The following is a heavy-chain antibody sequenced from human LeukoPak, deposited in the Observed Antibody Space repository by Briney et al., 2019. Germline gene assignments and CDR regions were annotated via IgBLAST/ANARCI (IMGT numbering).Heavy chain of an antibody. Sequence: PGGSLRLSCAASGFXFSNYEMNWVRQAPGKGLEWVSYITSSGGTIYYADSVKGRFTISRDNAKNSLYLQMHSLRAEDTAVYYCASRPPPSRGPYDYWGQGTLVTVSS. CDR1: GFXFSNYE. CDR2: ITSSGGTI. V-gene: IGHV3-48*03. J-gene: IGHJ4*02. CDR3: ASRPPPSRGPYDY. D-gene: IGHD3-10*01.